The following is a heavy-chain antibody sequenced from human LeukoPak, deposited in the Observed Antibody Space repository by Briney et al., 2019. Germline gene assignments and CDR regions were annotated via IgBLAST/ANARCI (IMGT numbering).Heavy chain of an antibody. CDR1: GGSFSGYY. Sequence: PSETLSLTCAVYGGSFSGYYWNWIRQPPGKGLEWIGEINHSGSTNYNPSLKSRVTISVDTSKNQFSLKLSSVTAADTAVYYCARQLGRLYYFDYWGQGTLVTVSS. J-gene: IGHJ4*02. V-gene: IGHV4-34*01. CDR2: INHSGST. CDR3: ARQLGRLYYFDY. D-gene: IGHD6-13*01.